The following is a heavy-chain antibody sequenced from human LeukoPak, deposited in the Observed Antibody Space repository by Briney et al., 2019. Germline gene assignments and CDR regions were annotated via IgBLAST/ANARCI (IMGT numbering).Heavy chain of an antibody. CDR1: GFMFSSYA. CDR2: ISGSGRST. V-gene: IGHV3-23*01. CDR3: AKVSNDYVWGYFDY. D-gene: IGHD3-16*01. Sequence: GGSLRLSCAASGFMFSSYAMRWVRQAPGKGLEWVSGISGSGRSTYYADSVKGRFTISRDNSKNTLYLQMNSLRAEDTAVYYCAKVSNDYVWGYFDYWARVPWSPSPQ. J-gene: IGHJ4*02.